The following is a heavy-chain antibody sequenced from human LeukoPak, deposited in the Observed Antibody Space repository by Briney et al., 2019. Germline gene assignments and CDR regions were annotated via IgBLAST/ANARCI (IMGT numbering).Heavy chain of an antibody. CDR1: GFTFSSYA. CDR3: AKDRVVSGWYLRDFDY. D-gene: IGHD6-19*01. Sequence: TGGSLRLSCTASGFTFSSYAMSWLRQAPGKGLEWVSLIKGSGEGTFYADSVKGRFTISRDNFDNTLYLQMNSLRVEDTAVYYCAKDRVVSGWYLRDFDYWGQGTLVTVSS. CDR2: IKGSGEGT. V-gene: IGHV3-23*01. J-gene: IGHJ4*02.